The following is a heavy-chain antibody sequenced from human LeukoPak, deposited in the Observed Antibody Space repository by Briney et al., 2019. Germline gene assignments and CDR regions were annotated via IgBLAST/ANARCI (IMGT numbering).Heavy chain of an antibody. CDR3: AKEGAAPGPDFDY. J-gene: IGHJ4*02. CDR2: IYNSGIT. V-gene: IGHV4-4*07. Sequence: PSETLSLTCTVSGASISTSYLSWIRQPAGRGLEWIERIYNSGITNYNPSLKSRVTMSVDTSKSQFSPKLSSVTAADTAVYYCAKEGAAPGPDFDYWGQGILVTVSS. CDR1: GASISTSY. D-gene: IGHD6-13*01.